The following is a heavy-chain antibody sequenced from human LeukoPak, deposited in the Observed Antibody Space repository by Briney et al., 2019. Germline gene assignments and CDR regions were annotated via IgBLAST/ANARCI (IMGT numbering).Heavy chain of an antibody. CDR1: GGSISSYY. D-gene: IGHD1-26*01. J-gene: IGHJ4*02. CDR3: ARLVPPAYYFDY. V-gene: IGHV4-59*08. CDR2: IYYSGST. Sequence: SETLSLTCTVSGGSISSYYWSWIRQPPGKGLEWTGYIYYSGSTNYNPSLKSRVTISVDTSKNQFSLKLSSVTAADTAVYYCARLVPPAYYFDYWGQGTLVTVSS.